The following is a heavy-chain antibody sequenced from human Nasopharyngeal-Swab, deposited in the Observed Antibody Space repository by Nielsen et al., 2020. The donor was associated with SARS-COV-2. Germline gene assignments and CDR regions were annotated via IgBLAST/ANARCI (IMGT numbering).Heavy chain of an antibody. V-gene: IGHV2-70*20. CDR2: VDWDDDK. CDR1: GFSLSTNGMC. J-gene: IGHJ5*02. CDR3: ARMVRHCGGDSCTNWFDP. D-gene: IGHD2-21*01. Sequence: SGPTLVEPPQTLTLTCTFSGFSLSTNGMCVSWVRQPPGKALEWLALVDWDDDKFYSPSLEARLTISKDTSKNQVVLTMTNMDPVDTGTYYCARMVRHCGGDSCTNWFDPWGHGTLVTVSS.